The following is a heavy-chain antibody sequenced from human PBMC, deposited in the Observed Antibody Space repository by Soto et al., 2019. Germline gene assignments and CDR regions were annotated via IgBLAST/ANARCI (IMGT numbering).Heavy chain of an antibody. CDR3: ARDLAGLTTVLYFYGMDV. CDR2: INSGGGST. Sequence: GASVKVSCKASGYTFTNYYIYWVRQAPGQRLEWMGIINSGGGSTSYAQKFQGRVTMTRDTSTSTVYMELSSLRSEDTAVYYCARDLAGLTTVLYFYGMDVWGQGTTVTVSS. D-gene: IGHD4-4*01. J-gene: IGHJ6*02. CDR1: GYTFTNYY. V-gene: IGHV1-46*01.